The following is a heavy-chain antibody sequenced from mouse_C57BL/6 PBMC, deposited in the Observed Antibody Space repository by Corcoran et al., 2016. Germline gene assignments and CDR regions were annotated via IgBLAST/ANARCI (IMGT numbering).Heavy chain of an antibody. Sequence: QIQLVQSGPELKKPGETVKISCKASGYTFTTYGMSWVKQAPGKGLKWMGWINTYSGVPTYADDFKGRFAFSLETSASTAYLQINNLKNEDTATYVCARDYGSSPFDYWGQGTTLTVSS. J-gene: IGHJ2*01. CDR3: ARDYGSSPFDY. V-gene: IGHV9-3*01. CDR1: GYTFTTYG. CDR2: INTYSGVP. D-gene: IGHD1-1*01.